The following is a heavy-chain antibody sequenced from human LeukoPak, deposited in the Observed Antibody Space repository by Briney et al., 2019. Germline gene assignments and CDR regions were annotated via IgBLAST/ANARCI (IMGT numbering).Heavy chain of an antibody. D-gene: IGHD3-9*01. Sequence: SETLSPTCTVSGGSISSYYWTWIRQPPGKGLEWIGYIYYSGGTNYNPSLKSRVTISVDTSKNQFSLKLSSVTAADTAVYYCAREDYDILTGYYIFDYWGQGTLVTVSS. J-gene: IGHJ4*02. CDR3: AREDYDILTGYYIFDY. CDR2: IYYSGGT. CDR1: GGSISSYY. V-gene: IGHV4-59*01.